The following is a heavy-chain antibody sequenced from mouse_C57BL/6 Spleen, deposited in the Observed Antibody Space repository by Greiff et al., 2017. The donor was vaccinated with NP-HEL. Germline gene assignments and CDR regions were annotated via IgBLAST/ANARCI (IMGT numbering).Heavy chain of an antibody. CDR2: IYPRDGST. Sequence: VQVVESGPELVKPGASVKLSCKASGYTFTSYDINWVKQRPGQGLEWIGWIYPRDGSTKYNEKFKGKATLTVDTSSNTAYLQLSSLTSEDTAVYYCTLLLLRYPYYFDYWGQGTTLTVSS. CDR1: GYTFTSYD. J-gene: IGHJ2*01. D-gene: IGHD1-1*01. V-gene: IGHV1-85*01. CDR3: TLLLLRYPYYFDY.